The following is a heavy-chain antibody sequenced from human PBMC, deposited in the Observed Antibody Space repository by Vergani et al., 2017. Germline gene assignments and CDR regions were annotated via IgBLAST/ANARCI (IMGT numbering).Heavy chain of an antibody. D-gene: IGHD3-3*01. V-gene: IGHV3-49*03. CDR3: TRGVGFLEWLLSFDY. CDR2: IRSKAYGGTT. CDR1: GFTFGDYA. Sequence: EVQLVESGGGLVQPGRSLRLSCTASGFTFGDYAMSWFRQAPGKGLAWVGFIRSKAYGGTTEYAASVKGRFTISRDDSKSIAYLQMNSLKTEDTAVYDCTRGVGFLEWLLSFDYWGQGTLVTVSS. J-gene: IGHJ4*02.